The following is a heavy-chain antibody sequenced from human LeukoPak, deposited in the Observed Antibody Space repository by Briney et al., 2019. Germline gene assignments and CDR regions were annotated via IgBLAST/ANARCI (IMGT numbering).Heavy chain of an antibody. V-gene: IGHV3-30*02. J-gene: IGHJ4*02. Sequence: GGSLRLSCAASGFTFSSFGMHWVRQAPGKGLEWVAFIRYDESNKDYADSVKSRFTISRDNSKNRLYLQMNSLRGEDTAVYYCAKDSSSWSFDYWGQGSLVTVSS. D-gene: IGHD6-13*01. CDR2: IRYDESNK. CDR3: AKDSSSWSFDY. CDR1: GFTFSSFG.